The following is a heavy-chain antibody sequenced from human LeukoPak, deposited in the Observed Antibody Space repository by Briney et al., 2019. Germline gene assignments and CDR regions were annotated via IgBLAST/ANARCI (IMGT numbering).Heavy chain of an antibody. D-gene: IGHD6-19*01. V-gene: IGHV4-4*07. CDR1: GGSISSYY. Sequence: SETLSLTCTVSGGSISSYYWSWIRQPAGKGLEWIGGIYTSGSTNYNPALKRRVTMSVDTSKNHFSLKLSSVTAADTAVYYCARVAQKLERIAVAGTSEWRANWYFDLWGRGTLVTVSS. J-gene: IGHJ2*01. CDR3: ARVAQKLERIAVAGTSEWRANWYFDL. CDR2: IYTSGST.